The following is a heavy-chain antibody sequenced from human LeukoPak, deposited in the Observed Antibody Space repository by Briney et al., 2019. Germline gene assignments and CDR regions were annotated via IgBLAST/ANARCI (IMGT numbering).Heavy chain of an antibody. V-gene: IGHV3-73*01. J-gene: IGHJ4*02. Sequence: GGSLRLSCAASGFTFSGSAMHWVRQASGKGLEWVGRIRSKANSYATAYAASVKGRFTISRDDSKNTAYLQMNSLKTEDTAVYYCTSMGKNDYVWGSYRHFDYWGQGTLVTVSS. CDR3: TSMGKNDYVWGSYRHFDY. CDR1: GFTFSGSA. CDR2: IRSKANSYAT. D-gene: IGHD3-16*02.